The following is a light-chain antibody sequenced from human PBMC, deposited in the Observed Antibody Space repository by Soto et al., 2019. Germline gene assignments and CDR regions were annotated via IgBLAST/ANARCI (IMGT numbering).Light chain of an antibody. CDR2: SAF. CDR3: LQYYAYPLT. CDR1: QGITND. Sequence: AIQMTQSPSSLSACVGDRVTITCRASQGITNDLGWYQQKPGKAPKLLIYSAFTLHRGVPSRFSGSGSGTEFTLTISSLQPEDFATYYCLQYYAYPLTFGGGTKVEIE. J-gene: IGKJ4*01. V-gene: IGKV1-6*01.